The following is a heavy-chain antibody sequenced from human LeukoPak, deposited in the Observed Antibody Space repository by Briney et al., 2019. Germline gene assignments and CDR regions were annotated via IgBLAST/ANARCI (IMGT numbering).Heavy chain of an antibody. CDR1: GFPFSHAW. CDR3: TTEPPSYYYATGYFDY. J-gene: IGHJ4*02. Sequence: KLGGSFRLSCAPSGFPFSHAWFKWAPQAPGKGLGWVGVMKSTTEGGSLDYASRVKCTFTLSREDSNNTVKLQVYKPKYEQTAAYYCTTEPPSYYYATGYFDYWGQGIMVTVSS. V-gene: IGHV3-15*01. CDR2: MKSTTEGGSL. D-gene: IGHD3-22*01.